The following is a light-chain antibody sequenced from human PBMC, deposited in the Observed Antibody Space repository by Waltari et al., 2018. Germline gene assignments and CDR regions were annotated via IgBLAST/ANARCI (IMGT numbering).Light chain of an antibody. CDR2: ENN. J-gene: IGLJ2*01. CDR3: SAWDSSLSTVL. Sequence: QSVLTQPPSASGAPGQRVTISCTGSSSNIGAGYYVSWYQQFPRTAPKLLIYENNKRPSGVSDRFSGSKSGTSASLTITGLQSEDEAEYYCSAWDSSLSTVLFGGGTRLTVL. CDR1: SSNIGAGYY. V-gene: IGLV1-40*01.